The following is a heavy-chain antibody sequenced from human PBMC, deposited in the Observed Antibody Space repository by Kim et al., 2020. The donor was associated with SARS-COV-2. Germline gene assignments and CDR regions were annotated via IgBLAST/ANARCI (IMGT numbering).Heavy chain of an antibody. V-gene: IGHV1-69*04. CDR1: GGTFSSYA. CDR2: IIPILGIA. Sequence: SVKVSCKASGGTFSSYAISWVRQAPGQGLEWMGRIIPILGIANYAQKFQGRVTITADKSTSTAYMELSSLRSEDTAAYYCARSSDYSDWGQGTRVTVSS. J-gene: IGHJ4*02. D-gene: IGHD4-17*01. CDR3: ARSSDYSD.